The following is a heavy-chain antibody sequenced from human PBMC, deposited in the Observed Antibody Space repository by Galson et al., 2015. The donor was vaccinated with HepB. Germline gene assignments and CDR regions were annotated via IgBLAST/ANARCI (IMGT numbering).Heavy chain of an antibody. CDR2: IYWDDDK. CDR1: GFSLSTSGVG. CDR3: AHGGWDCSSTSCYWGFDY. Sequence: PALVKPTQTLTLTCTFSGFSLSTSGVGVGWIRQPPGKALEWLALIYWDDDKRYSPSLKSRLTITKDTSKNQVVLTMTNMDPVDTATYYCAHGGWDCSSTSCYWGFDYWGQGTLVTVSS. J-gene: IGHJ4*02. V-gene: IGHV2-5*02. D-gene: IGHD2-2*01.